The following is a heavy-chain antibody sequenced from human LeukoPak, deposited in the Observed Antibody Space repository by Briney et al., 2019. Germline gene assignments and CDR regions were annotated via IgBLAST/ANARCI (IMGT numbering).Heavy chain of an antibody. D-gene: IGHD6-13*01. Sequence: SETLSLTCTVSGGSISSYYWSWVRQPPGKGLEWLGYIYYSGSTNYNPSLKSRGTISVDTSKNQFSLKLSSVTAADTAVYYCARAHSSSWYGVWFDPWGQGTLVTVSS. CDR1: GGSISSYY. CDR3: ARAHSSSWYGVWFDP. V-gene: IGHV4-59*01. CDR2: IYYSGST. J-gene: IGHJ5*02.